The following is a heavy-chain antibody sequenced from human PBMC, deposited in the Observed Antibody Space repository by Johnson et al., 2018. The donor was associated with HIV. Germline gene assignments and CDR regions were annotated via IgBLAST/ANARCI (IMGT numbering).Heavy chain of an antibody. CDR1: EFILSDYY. D-gene: IGHD3-10*01. V-gene: IGHV3-11*04. J-gene: IGHJ3*02. CDR3: ARVRRRLFQEDITEYETFDI. Sequence: VHLVESGGDLVKPGGSLRLSCGASEFILSDYYISWVRQAPEKGLEWISYISSSGSPINYADSVKGRFSISRDSAKNSLYLQMDSLRAEDTAVYYCARVRRRLFQEDITEYETFDIWGQGTMVTVSS. CDR2: ISSSGSPI.